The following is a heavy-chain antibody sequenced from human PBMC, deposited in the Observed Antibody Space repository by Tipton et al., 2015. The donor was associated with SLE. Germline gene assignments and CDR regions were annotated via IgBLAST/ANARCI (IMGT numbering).Heavy chain of an antibody. CDR2: ISAYNGNT. J-gene: IGHJ4*02. CDR1: GFTFTSYG. V-gene: IGHV1-18*01. CDR3: AIAVAGTLFFDY. D-gene: IGHD6-19*01. Sequence: QVQLVQSGAEVKKPGASVKVSCKASGFTFTSYGISWVRRAPGQGLEWMGWISAYNGNTDYAQKLQGRVTMTTDTSTSTAYMELRSLRSEDTAVYYCAIAVAGTLFFDYWGQGALVTVSS.